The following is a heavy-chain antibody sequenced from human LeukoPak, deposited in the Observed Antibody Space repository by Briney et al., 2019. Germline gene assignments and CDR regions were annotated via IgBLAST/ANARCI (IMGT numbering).Heavy chain of an antibody. CDR3: ARVGAARLGWFDP. D-gene: IGHD6-6*01. J-gene: IGHJ5*02. CDR2: IYYSGST. Sequence: SETLSLTCTVSGGSISSYYWSWIRQPPGKGLEWIGYIYYSGSTNYNPSLKSRVTISVDTSKNQFSLKLSSVTATDTAVYYCARVGAARLGWFDPWGQGTLVTVSS. V-gene: IGHV4-59*08. CDR1: GGSISSYY.